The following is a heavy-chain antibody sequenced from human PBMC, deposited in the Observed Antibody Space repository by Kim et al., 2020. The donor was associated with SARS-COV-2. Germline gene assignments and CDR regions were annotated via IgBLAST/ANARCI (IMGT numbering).Heavy chain of an antibody. D-gene: IGHD6-13*01. CDR2: ISYDGSNK. V-gene: IGHV3-30*18. CDR3: AKNRGNPAGRPANDGGRGYFQH. Sequence: GGSLRLSCAASGFTFSSYGMHWVRQAPGKGLEWVSVISYDGSNKYYADSVKGRFTISRDNSKNTLYLQMNSLRAEDTAVYYCAKNRGNPAGRPANDGGRGYFQHWGQGTLVTVSS. J-gene: IGHJ1*01. CDR1: GFTFSSYG.